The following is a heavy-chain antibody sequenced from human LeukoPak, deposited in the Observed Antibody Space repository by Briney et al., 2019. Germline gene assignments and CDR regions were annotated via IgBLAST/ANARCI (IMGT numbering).Heavy chain of an antibody. CDR1: GFTFSNSW. Sequence: GGPLRLSCAASGFTFSNSWMNWVRQAPGKGLEWVANIKEDGTEEDYLDSVKGRFTISRDNAQNSLYLQMNSLRAEDTAVYYCARVLPVNRDTSAYRPLDYWGQGTLVTVSS. V-gene: IGHV3-7*01. CDR3: ARVLPVNRDTSAYRPLDY. CDR2: IKEDGTEE. D-gene: IGHD3-22*01. J-gene: IGHJ4*02.